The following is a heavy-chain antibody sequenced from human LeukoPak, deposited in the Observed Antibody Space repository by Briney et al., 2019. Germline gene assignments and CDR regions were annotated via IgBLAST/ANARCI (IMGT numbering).Heavy chain of an antibody. J-gene: IGHJ5*02. CDR3: AREFRKGWDWFDP. Sequence: SETLSLTCAVYGGSFSGYYWSWIRQPPGKGLEWTGEINHSGSTNYNPSLKSRVTISADTSKNQFSLKLSSVTAADTAVYYCAREFRKGWDWFDPWGQGTLVTVSS. D-gene: IGHD1-26*01. V-gene: IGHV4-34*01. CDR2: INHSGST. CDR1: GGSFSGYY.